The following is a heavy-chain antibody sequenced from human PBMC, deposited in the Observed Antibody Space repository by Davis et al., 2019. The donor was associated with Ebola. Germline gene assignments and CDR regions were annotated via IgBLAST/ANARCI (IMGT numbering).Heavy chain of an antibody. CDR2: ISGNGGTT. D-gene: IGHD1-26*01. CDR1: GFKFDDYA. Sequence: GGSLRLSCVASGFKFDDYAMHWVRQAPGKGLECVSLISGNGGTTYYADSVKGRFTISRDNNKNSLYLQMNSLRAEDTAIYYCAREANYCFDYWGQGALVTVSS. V-gene: IGHV3-43*02. CDR3: AREANYCFDY. J-gene: IGHJ4*02.